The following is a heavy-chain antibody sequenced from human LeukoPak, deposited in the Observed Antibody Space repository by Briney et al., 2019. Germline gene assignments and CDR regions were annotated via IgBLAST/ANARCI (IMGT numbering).Heavy chain of an antibody. Sequence: GESLTLSCAASGFTLSSSYMSWVRRAPGKGLEWVSGIYSGGSTDYKDSVKDRFIISRDNSKNTLYLQMNSLTAEDTAVYYCAKEMATRNGFDIWGQGIMVTVSS. V-gene: IGHV3-66*01. CDR2: IYSGGST. CDR3: AKEMATRNGFDI. CDR1: GFTLSSSY. D-gene: IGHD5-24*01. J-gene: IGHJ3*02.